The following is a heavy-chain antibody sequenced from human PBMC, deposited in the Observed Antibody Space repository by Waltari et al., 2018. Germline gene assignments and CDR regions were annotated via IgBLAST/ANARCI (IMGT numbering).Heavy chain of an antibody. J-gene: IGHJ4*02. D-gene: IGHD5-12*01. V-gene: IGHV3-53*02. CDR1: GFTVSSNY. Sequence: EVQLVETGGGLIQPGGSLRLSCAASGFTVSSNYMSWVRQAPGKGLEWVSVIYSGGSTYYVDSVKGRFTISRDNSKNTLYLKMNSLRAEDTAVYCCAREGGEWLRGGLDYWGQGTLVTVSS. CDR3: AREGGEWLRGGLDY. CDR2: IYSGGST.